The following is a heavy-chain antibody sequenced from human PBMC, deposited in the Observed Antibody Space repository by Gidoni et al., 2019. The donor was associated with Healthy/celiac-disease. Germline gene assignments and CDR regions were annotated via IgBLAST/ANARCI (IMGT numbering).Heavy chain of an antibody. CDR3: AKDPRDYYDSSGYSFDY. D-gene: IGHD3-22*01. J-gene: IGHJ4*02. Sequence: EVQLVESGGGLVQPGRSLRLSCAASGFTFDAYAMHWVRQAPGKGQEWVSGISWNSGSIGYADSVKGRFTISRDNAKNSLYLQMNSLRAEDTALYYCAKDPRDYYDSSGYSFDYWGQGTLVTVSS. CDR1: GFTFDAYA. CDR2: ISWNSGSI. V-gene: IGHV3-9*01.